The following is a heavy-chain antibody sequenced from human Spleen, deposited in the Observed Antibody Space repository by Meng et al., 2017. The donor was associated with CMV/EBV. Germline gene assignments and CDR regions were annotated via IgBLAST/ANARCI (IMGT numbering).Heavy chain of an antibody. Sequence: LPCAACVGSFSDYCRSWIRQPPGKGLEWIGEINQSGSTNYNPSLKSRVTISVDTSKNQFSLKLSSVTAADTAVYYCARGRRGYSSGYWGQGTLVTVSS. CDR3: ARGRRGYSSGY. V-gene: IGHV4-34*01. CDR1: VGSFSDYC. D-gene: IGHD5-18*01. CDR2: INQSGST. J-gene: IGHJ4*02.